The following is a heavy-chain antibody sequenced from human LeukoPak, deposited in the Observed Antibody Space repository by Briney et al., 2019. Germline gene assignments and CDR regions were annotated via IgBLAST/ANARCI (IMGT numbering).Heavy chain of an antibody. Sequence: SETLSLTCTVSGGSISSYYWSWIRQPPGKGLEWIGYIYYSGSTYYNPSLKSRVTMSVDTSKNQFSLKLSSVTAVDTAVYYCARSGSSYYFIIDYWGQGTLVTVSS. CDR1: GGSISSYY. J-gene: IGHJ4*02. V-gene: IGHV4-59*04. CDR3: ARSGSSYYFIIDY. CDR2: IYYSGST. D-gene: IGHD6-13*01.